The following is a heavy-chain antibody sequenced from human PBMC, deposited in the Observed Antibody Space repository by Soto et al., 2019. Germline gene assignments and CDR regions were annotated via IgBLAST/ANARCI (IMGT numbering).Heavy chain of an antibody. CDR3: ARTKQASGYSCSFYLGY. CDR2: IYPGASDT. CDR1: GFTFTSYW. V-gene: IGHV5-51*03. J-gene: IGHJ4*02. Sequence: GEFLNISCKGSGFTFTSYWIGWVRQMPGKGLEWMGIIYPGASDTRYSPTFQVQVTISADKSSNSAYLQWSSLKASDTDMYYCARTKQASGYSCSFYLGYWGQGTQVTVSS. D-gene: IGHD3-22*01.